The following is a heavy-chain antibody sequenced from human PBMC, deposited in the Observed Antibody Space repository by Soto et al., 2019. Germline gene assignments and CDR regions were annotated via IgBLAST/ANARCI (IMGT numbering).Heavy chain of an antibody. J-gene: IGHJ6*02. CDR3: TVFLRRPTPGYYYYGMDV. CDR2: IIPIFGTA. V-gene: IGHV1-69*13. D-gene: IGHD3-3*01. CDR1: GGTFSSYA. Sequence: LVKVSFNASGGTFSSYAIIWVRQAHGQGLEWMGGIIPIFGTANYAQKFQGRVTITADESTSTAYMELNSLKTEDTAVYYCTVFLRRPTPGYYYYGMDVWGQGTTVTVSS.